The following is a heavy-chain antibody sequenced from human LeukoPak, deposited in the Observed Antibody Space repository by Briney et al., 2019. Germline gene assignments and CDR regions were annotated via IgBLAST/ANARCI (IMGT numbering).Heavy chain of an antibody. V-gene: IGHV1-8*01. CDR1: GYTFTSYD. Sequence: ASVKVSCKASGYTFTSYDINWVRQATGQGLEWMGWMNPNSGNTGYAQKFQGRVTMTRNTSMSTAYMELSSLRSEDTAVYYCARVGYTDYGDYVFDYWGQGTLVTVSS. CDR2: MNPNSGNT. D-gene: IGHD4-17*01. J-gene: IGHJ4*02. CDR3: ARVGYTDYGDYVFDY.